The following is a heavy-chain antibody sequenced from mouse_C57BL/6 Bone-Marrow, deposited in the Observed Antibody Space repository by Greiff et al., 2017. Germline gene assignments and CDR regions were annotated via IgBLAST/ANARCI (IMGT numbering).Heavy chain of an antibody. CDR3: ARGYDYDNARNY. Sequence: SGPELVKPGASVKISCKASGYSFTDYNMNWVKQSTGKSLEWIGGINPNYGTTSYNQKFKGKATLTVDQSSSTASMQLNSLTSEDSAVYDCARGYDYDNARNYWGQGTSVTVSS. CDR2: INPNYGTT. V-gene: IGHV1-39*01. D-gene: IGHD2-4*01. CDR1: GYSFTDYN. J-gene: IGHJ4*01.